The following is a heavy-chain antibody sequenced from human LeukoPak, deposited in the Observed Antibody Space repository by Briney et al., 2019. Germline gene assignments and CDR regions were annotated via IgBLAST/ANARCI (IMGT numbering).Heavy chain of an antibody. CDR1: GFTFSSYA. CDR2: ISGSGGST. V-gene: IGHV3-23*01. CDR3: AKLPDIVLVVYAWYFDL. D-gene: IGHD2-8*02. J-gene: IGHJ2*01. Sequence: GGSLRLSCAASGFTFSSYAMSWVRQAPGKGLEWVSAISGSGGSTYYADSVKGRFTISRDNSKSTLYLQMNSLRAEDTAVYYCAKLPDIVLVVYAWYFDLWGRGTLVTVSS.